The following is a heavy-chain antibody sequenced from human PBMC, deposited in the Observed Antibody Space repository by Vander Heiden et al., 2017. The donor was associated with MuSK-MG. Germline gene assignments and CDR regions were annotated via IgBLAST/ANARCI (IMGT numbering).Heavy chain of an antibody. Sequence: EVQLLESGGGLVQPGGSLRPSCPASGCPFSSYAMSWVRQAPGKGLEWVSAISGSGGSTYYADSVKGRFTISRDNSKNTLYLQMNSLRAEDTAVYYCAKARVVAATPNDYWGQGTLVTVSS. D-gene: IGHD2-15*01. CDR2: ISGSGGST. CDR3: AKARVVAATPNDY. CDR1: GCPFSSYA. V-gene: IGHV3-23*01. J-gene: IGHJ4*02.